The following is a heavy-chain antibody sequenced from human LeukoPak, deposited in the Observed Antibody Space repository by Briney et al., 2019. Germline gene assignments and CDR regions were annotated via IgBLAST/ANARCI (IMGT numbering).Heavy chain of an antibody. CDR1: GYTFTGYY. V-gene: IGHV1-2*02. CDR3: ARDEWELLLSLDY. CDR2: INPNSGGT. Sequence: GASVKVSCKASGYTFTGYYMHWVRQAPGQGLEWMGWINPNSGGTNYAQKFQGRVTMTRDTSISTAYMELSRLRSDDTAVYYCARDEWELLLSLDYWGQGTLVTVSS. J-gene: IGHJ4*02. D-gene: IGHD1-26*01.